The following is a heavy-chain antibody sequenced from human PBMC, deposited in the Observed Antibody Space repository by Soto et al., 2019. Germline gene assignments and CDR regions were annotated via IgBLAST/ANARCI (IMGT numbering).Heavy chain of an antibody. CDR2: IKSKTDGGTT. D-gene: IGHD1-1*01. CDR3: TTDPGVRPYYYYYYGMDV. Sequence: GGSLRLSCAASGFTFSNAWMSWVRQAPGKGLEWVGRIKSKTDGGTTDYAAPVKGRFTISRDDSKNTLYLQMNSLKTEDTAVYYCTTDPGVRPYYYYYYGMDVWGQGTTVTVSS. J-gene: IGHJ6*02. CDR1: GFTFSNAW. V-gene: IGHV3-15*01.